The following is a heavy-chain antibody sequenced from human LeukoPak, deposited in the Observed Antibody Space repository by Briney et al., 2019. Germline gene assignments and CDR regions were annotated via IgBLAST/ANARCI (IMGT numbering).Heavy chain of an antibody. Sequence: SETLSLTCTVSGGSISSSSYYWGWIRQPPGKGLEWIGSIYYSGSTYYNPSLKSRVTISVDTSKNQFSLKLSSVTAADTAVYYCARDSPLSLLWFGEKYYFDYWGQGTLVTVSS. D-gene: IGHD3-10*01. V-gene: IGHV4-39*07. CDR3: ARDSPLSLLWFGEKYYFDY. CDR1: GGSISSSSYY. J-gene: IGHJ4*02. CDR2: IYYSGST.